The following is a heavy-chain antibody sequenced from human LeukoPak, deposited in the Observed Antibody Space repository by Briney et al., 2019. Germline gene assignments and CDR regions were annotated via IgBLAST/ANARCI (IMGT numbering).Heavy chain of an antibody. CDR2: FDPEDGET. Sequence: ASVKVSCKVSGYTLTELSMHWVRQAPGKGLEWMGGFDPEDGETIYAQKFQGRVTMTEDTSTDTAYMELSRLRSDDTAVYYCARSYSSSWYYFDYWGQGTLVTVSS. D-gene: IGHD6-13*01. CDR1: GYTLTELS. J-gene: IGHJ4*02. V-gene: IGHV1-24*01. CDR3: ARSYSSSWYYFDY.